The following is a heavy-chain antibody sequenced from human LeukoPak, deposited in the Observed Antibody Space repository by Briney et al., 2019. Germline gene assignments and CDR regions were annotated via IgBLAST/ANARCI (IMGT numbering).Heavy chain of an antibody. CDR1: GFTFSSYS. V-gene: IGHV3-48*04. J-gene: IGHJ4*02. CDR3: ASRLGGSGSLYER. D-gene: IGHD3-10*01. CDR2: ISSSSSTI. Sequence: GGSLRLSCAASGFTFSSYSMNWVRQAPGKGLEWVSYISSSSSTIYYADSVKGRFTISRDNAKNSLYLQMNSLRAEDTAVYYCASRLGGSGSLYERWGQGTLVTVSS.